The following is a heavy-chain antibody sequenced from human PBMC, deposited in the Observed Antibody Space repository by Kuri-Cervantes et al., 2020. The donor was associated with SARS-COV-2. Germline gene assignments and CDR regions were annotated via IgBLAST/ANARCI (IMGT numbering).Heavy chain of an antibody. CDR1: GYSISSGYY. Sequence: GSLRLSCAVSGYSISSGYYWGWIRQPPGKGLEWIGEINHSGSTNYNPSLKSRVTISVDTSKNQFSLKLSSVTAADTAVYYCASVYSSSSPDFDYWGQGTLVTVSS. CDR2: INHSGST. CDR3: ASVYSSSSPDFDY. J-gene: IGHJ4*02. V-gene: IGHV4-38-2*01. D-gene: IGHD6-6*01.